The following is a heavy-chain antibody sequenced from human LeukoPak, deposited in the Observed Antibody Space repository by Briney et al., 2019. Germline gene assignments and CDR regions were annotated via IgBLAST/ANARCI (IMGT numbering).Heavy chain of an antibody. J-gene: IGHJ4*02. V-gene: IGHV1-2*02. CDR2: INPNSGGT. Sequence: ASVKVSCKASGYTFTGYYMHWERQAPGQWLEWMGWINPNSGGTNYAQKFQGRVTMTRDTSISTAYMELSRLRSDDTAVYYCARDIAAAGTGPDYWGQGTLVTVSS. CDR1: GYTFTGYY. D-gene: IGHD6-13*01. CDR3: ARDIAAAGTGPDY.